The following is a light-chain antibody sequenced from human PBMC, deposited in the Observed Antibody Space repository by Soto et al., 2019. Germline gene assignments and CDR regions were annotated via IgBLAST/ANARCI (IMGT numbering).Light chain of an antibody. V-gene: IGKV1-6*01. CDR3: LQDYNYPPT. J-gene: IGKJ1*01. CDR2: AAS. Sequence: ASPMTQSPSSLSTSVGDRVTITCRASQGIRNDLGWYQQKPGKAPKLLIYAASSLQSGVPSRFSGSGSGTDFTLTISSLQPEDFATYYCLQDYNYPPTFGQGTKVDI. CDR1: QGIRND.